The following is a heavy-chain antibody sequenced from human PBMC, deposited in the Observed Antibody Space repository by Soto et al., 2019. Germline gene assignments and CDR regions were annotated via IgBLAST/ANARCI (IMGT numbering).Heavy chain of an antibody. CDR1: GFTFDDYA. D-gene: IGHD5-18*01. CDR2: INWNAGSI. J-gene: IGHJ4*02. Sequence: GGSLRLSCAAPGFTFDDYAMHWVRQAPGKGLEWVSVINWNAGSIGYADSVKGRFTISKDIAKNSLYLQMNSLRAEDTALYYCAKALSGYTYGPFDYWGLGTLVTVSS. CDR3: AKALSGYTYGPFDY. V-gene: IGHV3-9*01.